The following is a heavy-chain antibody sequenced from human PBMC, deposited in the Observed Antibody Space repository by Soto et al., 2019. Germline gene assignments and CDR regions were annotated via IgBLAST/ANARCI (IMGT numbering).Heavy chain of an antibody. Sequence: GASVKVSCKASGYTFTSYAMHWVRQAPGQRLEWMGWINAGNGNTKYSQKFQGRVTITRDTSASTAYMELSSLRSEDTAVYYCARLHLTGYYYYYYGMDVWGQGTTVTVSS. CDR1: GYTFTSYA. D-gene: IGHD3-9*01. CDR2: INAGNGNT. CDR3: ARLHLTGYYYYYYGMDV. V-gene: IGHV1-3*01. J-gene: IGHJ6*02.